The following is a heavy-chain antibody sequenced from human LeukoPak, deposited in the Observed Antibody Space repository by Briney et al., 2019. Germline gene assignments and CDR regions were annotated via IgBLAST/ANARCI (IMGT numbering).Heavy chain of an antibody. J-gene: IGHJ4*02. CDR2: IYGGGST. Sequence: GGSLRLSCAASGFTVTSNYMSWVRQAPGKGLEWGSVIYGGGSTYYADSVKGRFTISRDNSKNTLYLQMNSLRAEDTAVYYCARLTYNYGTGSGFDFWGQGTLVTVSS. V-gene: IGHV3-66*04. CDR3: ARLTYNYGTGSGFDF. D-gene: IGHD5-18*01. CDR1: GFTVTSNY.